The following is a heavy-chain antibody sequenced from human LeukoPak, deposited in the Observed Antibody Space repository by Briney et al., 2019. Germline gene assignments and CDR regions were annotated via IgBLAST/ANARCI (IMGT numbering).Heavy chain of an antibody. J-gene: IGHJ4*02. CDR2: ISGSGGST. Sequence: GGFLRLSCAASGFTVSSNYMSWVRQAPGKGLEWVSAISGSGGSTYYADSVKGRFTISRDNSKNTLYLQMNSLRAEDTAVYYCAKDGMVVIAISIRGYYFDYWGQGTLVTVSS. V-gene: IGHV3-23*01. CDR3: AKDGMVVIAISIRGYYFDY. CDR1: GFTVSSNY. D-gene: IGHD2-21*01.